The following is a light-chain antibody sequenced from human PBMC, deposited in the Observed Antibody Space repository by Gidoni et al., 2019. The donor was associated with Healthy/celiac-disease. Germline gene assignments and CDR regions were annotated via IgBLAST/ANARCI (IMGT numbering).Light chain of an antibody. V-gene: IGLV2-14*01. CDR2: DVS. Sequence: QSALTQPASVSGSPGQSIPISGTGTSSDVGGYNYSSWYQPHPGKAPKLMIYDVSNRPSGVSNRFSGSKSGNTASLTIAGLQAEDEADYYCSSYTSSSTLVVFGGGTKLTVL. CDR1: SSDVGGYNY. CDR3: SSYTSSSTLVV. J-gene: IGLJ2*01.